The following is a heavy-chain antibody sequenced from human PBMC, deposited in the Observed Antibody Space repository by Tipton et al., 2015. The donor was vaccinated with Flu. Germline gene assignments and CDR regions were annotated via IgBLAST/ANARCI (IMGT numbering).Heavy chain of an antibody. CDR1: GGSLSSFY. J-gene: IGHJ4*02. CDR2: IYSSGIT. D-gene: IGHD3-10*01. V-gene: IGHV4-4*07. Sequence: LRLSCTVSGGSLSSFYWTWIRQPAGKGLEWIGRIYSSGITKYNPSLKSRVTMSVDTSKNQFSLSLSSVTAAGTAVYYCARGSGSGTFVIFDYWGQGTLVAVAS. CDR3: ARGSGSGTFVIFDY.